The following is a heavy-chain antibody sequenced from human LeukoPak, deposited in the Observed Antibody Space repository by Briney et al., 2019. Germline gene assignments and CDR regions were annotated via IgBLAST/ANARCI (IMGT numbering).Heavy chain of an antibody. CDR1: GDSVSSSSAA. CDR3: ARGRDGYSFFDP. CDR2: TFYRSKWYN. J-gene: IGHJ5*02. D-gene: IGHD5-24*01. Sequence: SQTLSLTCAISGDSVSSSSAAWNWMRQSPSRGLEWLGRTFYRSKWYNEYAVSVKSRITINPDTSKNQFSLKLSSVTPEDTAVYYCARGRDGYSFFDPWGQGILVTVSS. V-gene: IGHV6-1*01.